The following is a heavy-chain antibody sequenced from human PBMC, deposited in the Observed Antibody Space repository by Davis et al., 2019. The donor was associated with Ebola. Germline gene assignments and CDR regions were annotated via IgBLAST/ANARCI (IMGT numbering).Heavy chain of an antibody. D-gene: IGHD3-22*01. CDR1: GFTFRTYA. V-gene: IGHV3-33*06. CDR2: IWYDGSND. Sequence: PGGSLRLSCVASGFTFRTYAMHWVRQAPGKGLEWVAVIWYDGSNDSYGDSVKGRFTISRDNSKNTLYLQMNSLRAEDTAVYYCAKAPAITMIVVVIDWGQGTLVTVSS. CDR3: AKAPAITMIVVVID. J-gene: IGHJ4*02.